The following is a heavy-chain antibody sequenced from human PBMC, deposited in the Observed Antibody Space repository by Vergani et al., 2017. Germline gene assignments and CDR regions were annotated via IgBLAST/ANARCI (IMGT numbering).Heavy chain of an antibody. V-gene: IGHV1-2*02. Sequence: QVQLVQSGAEVKKPGASVKVSCKASGYTFTGYYMHWVRQAPGQGLEWMGWFNPNSGGTNYAQKFQGRVTMTRDTSISTAYMELSRLRSDDTAVYYCARDGYCSSTSCYGWFDPWGQGTLVTVSS. CDR3: ARDGYCSSTSCYGWFDP. CDR1: GYTFTGYY. D-gene: IGHD2-2*03. CDR2: FNPNSGGT. J-gene: IGHJ5*02.